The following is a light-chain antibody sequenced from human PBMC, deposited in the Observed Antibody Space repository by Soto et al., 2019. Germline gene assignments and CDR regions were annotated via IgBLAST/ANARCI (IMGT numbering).Light chain of an antibody. Sequence: EIVLTQSPGTLSLSPGERATLSCRASQSVSSSYLAWYQQKPGQAPSLLIYGASTRATGIPDRFSGSGSGTDFTLTIIRLEPEDFAVYYCQQYGSSPRYTFGQGTKLEIK. J-gene: IGKJ2*01. CDR1: QSVSSSY. CDR2: GAS. V-gene: IGKV3-20*01. CDR3: QQYGSSPRYT.